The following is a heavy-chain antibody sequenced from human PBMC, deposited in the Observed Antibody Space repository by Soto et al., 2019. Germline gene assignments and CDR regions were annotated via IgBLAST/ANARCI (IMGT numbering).Heavy chain of an antibody. V-gene: IGHV3-30*18. Sequence: WWSLRLSCSASVFTCSSYGMHWVRQAPGKGLEWVAVISYDGSNKYYADSVKGRFTISRDNSKNTLYLQMNSLRAEDTAVYYCAKVGYYYDSRGTLGYWGQGTLVTVSS. D-gene: IGHD3-22*01. CDR2: ISYDGSNK. CDR3: AKVGYYYDSRGTLGY. CDR1: VFTCSSYG. J-gene: IGHJ4*02.